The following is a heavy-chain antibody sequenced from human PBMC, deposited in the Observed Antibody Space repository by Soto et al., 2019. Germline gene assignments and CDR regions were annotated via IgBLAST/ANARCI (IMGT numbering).Heavy chain of an antibody. J-gene: IGHJ5*02. CDR1: GFTFSSYA. D-gene: IGHD6-13*01. V-gene: IGHV3-23*01. Sequence: GGSLRLSCAASGFTFSSYAMSWVRQAPGKGLEWVSAISGSGGSTYYADSVKGRFTISRDNSKNTLYLQMNSLRAEDTAVYYCAKGHIAAAVYNWFDPWGQGTLVTAPQ. CDR3: AKGHIAAAVYNWFDP. CDR2: ISGSGGST.